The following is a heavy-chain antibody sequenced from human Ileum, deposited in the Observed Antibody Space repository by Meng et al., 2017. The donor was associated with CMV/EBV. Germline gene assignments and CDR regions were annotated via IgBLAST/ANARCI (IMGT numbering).Heavy chain of an antibody. CDR1: GFTVSSNY. J-gene: IGHJ3*02. D-gene: IGHD1-26*01. CDR3: ARALLGWELPNDAFDI. CDR2: ISAYNGNT. V-gene: IGHV1-18*04. Sequence: GGSLRLSCAASGFTVSSNYMSWVRQAPGQGLEWMGWISAYNGNTNYAQKLQGRVTMTTDTSTSAAYMELRSLRSDDTAVYYCARALLGWELPNDAFDIWGQGTMVTVSS.